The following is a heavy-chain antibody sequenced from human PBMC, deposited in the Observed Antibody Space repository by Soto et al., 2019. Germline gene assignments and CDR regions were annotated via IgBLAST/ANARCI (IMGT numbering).Heavy chain of an antibody. V-gene: IGHV4-59*01. J-gene: IGHJ4*02. CDR1: DGSISGDY. CDR3: ARDWNCSGGSCYSIQ. CDR2: IYYRGST. D-gene: IGHD2-15*01. Sequence: SETLSLAFTVSDGSISGDYWSWIQQPPGTGRGWIGYIYYRGSTNYNPSLKSRVTISVDASKNPFSLKLSSGTADDTALYYCARDWNCSGGSCYSIQWGQGTLVTVS.